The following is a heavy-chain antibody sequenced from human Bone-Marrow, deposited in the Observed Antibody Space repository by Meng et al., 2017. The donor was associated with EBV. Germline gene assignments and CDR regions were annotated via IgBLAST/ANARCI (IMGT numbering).Heavy chain of an antibody. Sequence: QWGAGLLQLSEPLSPTCAVLGVSCSGYDCSWSRQPPGKGLEWIGEINHSGSTTYNPSLKSRVTISVDTSKNQFSLKLSSVTAADTAVYYCARGLIRQLVRRIRGGNWFDPWGQGTLVTVSS. CDR1: GVSCSGYD. CDR2: INHSGST. D-gene: IGHD1-1*01. CDR3: ARGLIRQLVRRIRGGNWFDP. V-gene: IGHV4-34*01. J-gene: IGHJ5*02.